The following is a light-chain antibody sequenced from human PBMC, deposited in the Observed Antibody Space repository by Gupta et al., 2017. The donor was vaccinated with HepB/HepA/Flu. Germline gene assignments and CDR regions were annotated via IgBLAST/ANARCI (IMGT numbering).Light chain of an antibody. V-gene: IGKV1-33*01. J-gene: IGKJ4*01. Sequence: DIQIAQSLFSLSASVGDRVTSTGHASHDISNYLNWYQQKPEEAPKLLIYDASKAETGVAWRFSGSGCGTDFTFTISSLHAEDVAKYYCQQDDNLPLTFGGGTKVEIK. CDR1: HDISNY. CDR2: DAS. CDR3: QQDDNLPLT.